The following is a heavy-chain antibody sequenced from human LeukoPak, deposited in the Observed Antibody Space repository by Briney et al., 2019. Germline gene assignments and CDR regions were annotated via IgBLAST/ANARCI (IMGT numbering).Heavy chain of an antibody. J-gene: IGHJ4*02. CDR1: GGSIRTTSYY. CDR2: IYFSGST. V-gene: IGHV4-39*07. CDR3: ARGGPFWDS. Sequence: PSETLPLTCTVSGGSIRTTSYYWGWIRQSPGREPEWIGTIYFSGSTYYNPSLESRVTISVDTSNNQFSLKLNSVTAADTAVYYCARGGPFWDSWGQETLFTVSS. D-gene: IGHD3-3*01.